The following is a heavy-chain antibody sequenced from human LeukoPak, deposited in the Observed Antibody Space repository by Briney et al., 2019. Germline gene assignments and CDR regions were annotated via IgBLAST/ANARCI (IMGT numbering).Heavy chain of an antibody. CDR3: ARVRYSDSSVLTRKRSYYFDY. Sequence: PSETLSLTCAVYGGSFSGYYWSWIRHPPGKGLERIGEINHSGSTNYTPSLKRRATISVDTSKNQFSLKLSSVTAADTAVYYCARVRYSDSSVLTRKRSYYFDYWGQGTLVTVSS. CDR1: GGSFSGYY. D-gene: IGHD3-22*01. CDR2: INHSGST. J-gene: IGHJ4*02. V-gene: IGHV4-34*01.